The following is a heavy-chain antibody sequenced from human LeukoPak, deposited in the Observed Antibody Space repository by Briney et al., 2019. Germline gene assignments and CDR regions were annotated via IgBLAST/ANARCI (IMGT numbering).Heavy chain of an antibody. Sequence: PSQTLSLTCTVSGGSLSSDPYYWSWIRQHPVKGLEWIGYMYYSGGTDYNPSLKSRATISVDTSKNQFSLKVVSVTAADTAVHYCVRELAVARGNAFDIWGQGTMVSVSS. V-gene: IGHV4-31*03. D-gene: IGHD6-19*01. CDR1: GGSLSSDPYY. CDR3: VRELAVARGNAFDI. J-gene: IGHJ3*02. CDR2: MYYSGGT.